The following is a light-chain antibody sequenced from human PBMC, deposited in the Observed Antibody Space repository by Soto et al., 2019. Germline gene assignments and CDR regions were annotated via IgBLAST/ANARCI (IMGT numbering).Light chain of an antibody. J-gene: IGKJ1*01. Sequence: EIVGTQGPATLSVSPGALAVISCGPSQSVSSNLAWLQKQPGQAPRLLIYDASNRATGIPTRFSGSGSGTEFTLTISSLPSEDFAVYYCQPYHTRPAFGQGTKVDI. CDR3: QPYHTRPA. CDR2: DAS. V-gene: IGKV3D-15*01. CDR1: QSVSSN.